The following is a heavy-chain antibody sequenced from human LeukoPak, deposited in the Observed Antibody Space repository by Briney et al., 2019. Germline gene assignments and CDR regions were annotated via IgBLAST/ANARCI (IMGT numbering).Heavy chain of an antibody. CDR3: ARVSSGSYYNEDY. CDR1: GFTFSSYE. CDR2: ISSSSSTI. D-gene: IGHD3-10*01. Sequence: GGSLRLSCAASGFTFSSYEMNWVRQAPGKGLEWVSYISSSSSTIYYADSVKGRFTISRDNAKNSLYLRMNSLRAEDTAVYYCARVSSGSYYNEDYWGQGTLVTVSS. V-gene: IGHV3-48*01. J-gene: IGHJ4*02.